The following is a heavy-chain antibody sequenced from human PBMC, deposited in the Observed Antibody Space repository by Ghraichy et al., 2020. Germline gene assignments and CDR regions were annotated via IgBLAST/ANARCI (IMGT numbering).Heavy chain of an antibody. V-gene: IGHV1-8*01. CDR2: MNPHSGNT. CDR3: ARGTYTSGWYGHNYFDY. Sequence: ASVKVSCKASGYTFTTYDINWVRQATGQGLEWMGWMNPHSGNTGYEQKFQGRVTMTRNTSISTAYMELSSLRSEDTAVYYCARGTYTSGWYGHNYFDYWGQGTLVTVSS. D-gene: IGHD6-19*01. J-gene: IGHJ4*02. CDR1: GYTFTTYD.